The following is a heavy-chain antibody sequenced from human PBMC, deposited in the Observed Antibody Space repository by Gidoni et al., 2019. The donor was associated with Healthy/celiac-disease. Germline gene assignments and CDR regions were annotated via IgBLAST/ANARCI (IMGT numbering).Heavy chain of an antibody. CDR1: GGPISSSSYY. CDR2: IYYSGST. J-gene: IGHJ3*02. Sequence: QLQLQESGPGLVKPSETLSLTCTFSGGPISSSSYYWGWIRPPPGKGLEWIGSIYYSGSTYYNPYLKSRVTISVDTSKNQFSLKLSSVTAADTAVYYCARRRDSGWGGAFDIWGQGTMVTVSS. CDR3: ARRRDSGWGGAFDI. D-gene: IGHD6-19*01. V-gene: IGHV4-39*01.